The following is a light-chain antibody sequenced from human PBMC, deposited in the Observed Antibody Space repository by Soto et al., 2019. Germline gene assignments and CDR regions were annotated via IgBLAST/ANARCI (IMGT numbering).Light chain of an antibody. CDR3: QQYYSTPRT. CDR2: WAS. V-gene: IGKV4-1*01. J-gene: IGKJ5*01. CDR1: QSVLYSSNDRSY. Sequence: EIVMTQSPDSLAVSLGERATIKCKSSQSVLYSSNDRSYLAWFQQKPGQPPKLLIYWASTRESGVPDRFSGSGSGTDFTLTISSLQAEDVAVYYCQQYYSTPRTFGQGTRLEIK.